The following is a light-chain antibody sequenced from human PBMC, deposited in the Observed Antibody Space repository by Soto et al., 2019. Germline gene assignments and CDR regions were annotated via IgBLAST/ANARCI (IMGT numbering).Light chain of an antibody. V-gene: IGKV1-39*01. CDR2: GAS. J-gene: IGKJ5*01. Sequence: DIQMTQSTSFLSASVGDRVTITCRASQSIGKHLNWYQQKPGKAPKFLIYGASTLQNGVPSRFTGSGSGTDFTLTVNSMQTEDFATYYCKQSYSSPTTVGQGTRREIK. CDR3: KQSYSSPTT. CDR1: QSIGKH.